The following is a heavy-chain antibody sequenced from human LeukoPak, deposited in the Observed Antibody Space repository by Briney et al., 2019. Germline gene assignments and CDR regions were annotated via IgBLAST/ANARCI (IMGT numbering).Heavy chain of an antibody. V-gene: IGHV3-23*01. CDR2: ISGSGGST. CDR1: GFTFSSYA. Sequence: GGSLRLSCAASGFTFSSYAMSWVRQAPGKGLEWVSAISGSGGSTYYADSVKGRFTISRDNSKNTLYLQMNSLRAEDTAVYYCAKARATQDYYDSSGQVSYYFDYWAREPGSPSP. D-gene: IGHD3-22*01. J-gene: IGHJ4*02. CDR3: AKARATQDYYDSSGQVSYYFDY.